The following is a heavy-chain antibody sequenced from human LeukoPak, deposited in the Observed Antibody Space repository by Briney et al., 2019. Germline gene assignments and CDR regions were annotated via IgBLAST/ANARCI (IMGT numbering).Heavy chain of an antibody. CDR1: GGSFSGYY. V-gene: IGHV4-34*01. CDR3: ARVNSSSWYHYYYYMDV. CDR2: IYYSGST. D-gene: IGHD6-13*01. Sequence: SETLSLTCAVYGGSFSGYYWSWIRQPPGKGLEWIGSIYYSGSTYYNPSLKSRVTISVDTSKNQFSLKLSSVTAADTAVYYCARVNSSSWYHYYYYMDVWGKGTTVTVSS. J-gene: IGHJ6*03.